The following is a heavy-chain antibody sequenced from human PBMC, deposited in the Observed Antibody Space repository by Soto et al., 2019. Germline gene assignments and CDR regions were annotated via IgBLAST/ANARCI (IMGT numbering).Heavy chain of an antibody. V-gene: IGHV3-30-3*01. D-gene: IGHD6-19*01. CDR2: ISYDGSNK. Sequence: QVQLVESGGGVVQPGRSLRLSCAASGFTFSTYAMHWVRQAPGKGLEWVAVISYDGSNKYYADSVKGRFTISRDNSKNPLYLQMNSLRDEDTAVYYCARDKSPYSSGWHNRHFDYWGQGPLVTVSS. CDR3: ARDKSPYSSGWHNRHFDY. CDR1: GFTFSTYA. J-gene: IGHJ4*02.